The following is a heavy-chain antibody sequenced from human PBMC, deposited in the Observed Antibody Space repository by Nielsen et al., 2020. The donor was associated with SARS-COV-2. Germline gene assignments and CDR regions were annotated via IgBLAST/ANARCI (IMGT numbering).Heavy chain of an antibody. CDR1: GFSISDSG. D-gene: IGHD6-13*01. CDR2: IRSKSHSYET. CDR3: ARVNPISGSWFDAFDI. V-gene: IGHV3-73*01. Sequence: GESLKISCAASGFSISDSGMRWVRQASGRGLEWLGRIRSKSHSYETVYAVSVRDRFTISRDDSENTAYLQMNSLRTEDTAVYFCARVNPISGSWFDAFDIWGQGTLVTVSS. J-gene: IGHJ3*02.